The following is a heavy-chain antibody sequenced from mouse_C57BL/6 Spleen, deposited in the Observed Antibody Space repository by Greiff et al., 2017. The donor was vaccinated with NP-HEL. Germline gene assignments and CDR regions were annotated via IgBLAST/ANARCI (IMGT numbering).Heavy chain of an antibody. Sequence: VQLQQSGAELVRPGASVKLSCTASGFNIKDDYMHWVKQRPEQGLEWIGWIDPENGDTEYASKFQGKATITADTSSNTAYLQLSSLTSEDTAVXYCTTHFYGSSLYFDVWGTGPTVPVSS. CDR1: GFNIKDDY. J-gene: IGHJ1*03. CDR2: IDPENGDT. V-gene: IGHV14-4*01. CDR3: TTHFYGSSLYFDV. D-gene: IGHD1-1*01.